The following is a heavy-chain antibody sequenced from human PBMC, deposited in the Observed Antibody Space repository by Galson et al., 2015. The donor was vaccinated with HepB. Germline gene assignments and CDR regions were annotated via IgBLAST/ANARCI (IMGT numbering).Heavy chain of an antibody. CDR3: ARVRATTVYYYYGMDV. V-gene: IGHV3-21*01. CDR1: GFTFSSYS. J-gene: IGHJ6*02. D-gene: IGHD5-12*01. Sequence: SLRLSCAASGFTFSSYSMNWVRQAPGKGLEWVSSISSSSSYIYYADSVKGRFTISRDNAKNSLYLQMNSLRAEYTAVYYCARVRATTVYYYYGMDVWGQGTTVTVSS. CDR2: ISSSSSYI.